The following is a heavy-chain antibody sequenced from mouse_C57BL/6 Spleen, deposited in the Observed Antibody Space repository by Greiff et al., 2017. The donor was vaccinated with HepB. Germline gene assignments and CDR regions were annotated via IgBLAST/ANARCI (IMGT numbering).Heavy chain of an antibody. CDR2: INPNNGGT. CDR1: GYTFTDYN. CDR3: ARGGYDYDGGYYFDY. V-gene: IGHV1-18*01. J-gene: IGHJ2*01. Sequence: EVQLQQSGPELVKPGASVKIPCKASGYTFTDYNMDWVKQSHGKSLEWIGDINPNNGGTIYNQKFKGKATLTVDKSSSTAYMEIRSLTSEDTAVYYCARGGYDYDGGYYFDYRGQGTTLTVSS. D-gene: IGHD2-4*01.